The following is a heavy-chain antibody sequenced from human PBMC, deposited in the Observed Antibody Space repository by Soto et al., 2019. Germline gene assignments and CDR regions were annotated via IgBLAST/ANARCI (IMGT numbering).Heavy chain of an antibody. D-gene: IGHD4-17*01. CDR2: IYHSGTT. J-gene: IGHJ6*02. CDR3: ARTYSFDYGDYVGGDYGRDV. CDR1: GGSISSGEYY. Sequence: QVRLQESGPGLVKPSQTLSLTCTVSGGSISSGEYYWSWIRQPPGKGLEWIGYIYHSGTTHYNPSLKSRVSIPLDTSKNQCSLKLSSVTAADTAVYYCARTYSFDYGDYVGGDYGRDVWGQGTTVSVSS. V-gene: IGHV4-30-4*01.